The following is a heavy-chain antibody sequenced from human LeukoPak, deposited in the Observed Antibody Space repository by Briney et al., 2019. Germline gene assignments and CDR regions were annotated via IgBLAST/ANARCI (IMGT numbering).Heavy chain of an antibody. CDR1: GFPFSNYT. CDR2: ITDNGDTK. CDR3: TGGFYSGSDTFDY. D-gene: IGHD3-10*01. J-gene: IGHJ4*02. Sequence: GMSLRLSCTASGFPFSNYTVNWVRQAPGKGLEWVAVITDNGDTKYYADSVRGRFTISRDNSRNTLYLQMVSLGHNDTGLYYCTGGFYSGSDTFDYWGQGTLVTVSS. V-gene: IGHV3-30*14.